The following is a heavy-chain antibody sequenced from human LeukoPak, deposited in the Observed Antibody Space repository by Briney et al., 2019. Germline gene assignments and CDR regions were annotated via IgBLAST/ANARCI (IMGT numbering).Heavy chain of an antibody. Sequence: ASVKVSCKASGYTFTGYYMHWVRQAPGQGLEWMGWINPNSGGTNYAQKFQGRVTMTRDTSISTAYMELRSLRSDDTAVYYCARKWGLLWFGEPMGAFDIWGQGTMVTVSS. D-gene: IGHD3-10*01. CDR3: ARKWGLLWFGEPMGAFDI. CDR2: INPNSGGT. V-gene: IGHV1-2*02. J-gene: IGHJ3*02. CDR1: GYTFTGYY.